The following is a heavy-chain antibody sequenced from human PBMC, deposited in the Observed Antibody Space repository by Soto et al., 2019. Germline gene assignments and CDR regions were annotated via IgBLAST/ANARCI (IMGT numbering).Heavy chain of an antibody. CDR2: IIPIRGIA. Sequence: QVQLVQSGAEVKKPGSSVKVSCKASGGTFSSYTISWVRQAPGQGLEWMGRIIPIRGIANYAQKFQGRVTITADKSTSTAYMELSSLRSEDTAVYYCASGYCSSTSCYVLDYWGQGTLVTVSS. V-gene: IGHV1-69*02. J-gene: IGHJ4*02. D-gene: IGHD2-2*03. CDR3: ASGYCSSTSCYVLDY. CDR1: GGTFSSYT.